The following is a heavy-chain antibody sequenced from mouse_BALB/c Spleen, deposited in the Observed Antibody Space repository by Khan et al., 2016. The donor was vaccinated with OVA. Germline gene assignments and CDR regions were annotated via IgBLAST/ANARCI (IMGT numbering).Heavy chain of an antibody. Sequence: EVQLQESGPGLVKPSQSLSLTCTVTGYSITSDYAWNWIRQFPGNKLEWMGYISYSGSTSYNPSLKSRISITRDTSKNKFFLQLNSVTTEDTATYYWGGYYGSSYYYFDYWGQGTTLTVSS. CDR3: GGYYGSSYYYFDY. D-gene: IGHD1-1*01. CDR1: GYSITSDYA. V-gene: IGHV3-2*02. CDR2: ISYSGST. J-gene: IGHJ2*01.